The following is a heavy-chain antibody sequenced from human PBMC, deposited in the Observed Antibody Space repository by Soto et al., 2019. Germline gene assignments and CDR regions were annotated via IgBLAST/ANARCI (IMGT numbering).Heavy chain of an antibody. CDR2: ISGSGGTT. Sequence: EVQLLESGGGLVQPGGSLRLSCAASGFTFSSYTMSWVRQTPGKGLECVSAISGSGGTTYYADSVKGRFTISRDNSKNTLYMQMSSLRAEDTAVYYCAKDQYCSGGSCYWNNWGQGTLVTVSS. V-gene: IGHV3-23*01. D-gene: IGHD2-15*01. CDR1: GFTFSSYT. J-gene: IGHJ4*02. CDR3: AKDQYCSGGSCYWNN.